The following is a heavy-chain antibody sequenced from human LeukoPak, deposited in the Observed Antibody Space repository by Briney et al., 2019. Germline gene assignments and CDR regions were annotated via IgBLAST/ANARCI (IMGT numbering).Heavy chain of an antibody. CDR2: ISSSGGST. D-gene: IGHD3-9*01. Sequence: PGGSLRLSCAASGFTFSSYAMSWLRQATEKGLEWVSGISSSGGSTYYADSVKGRFTISRDNSKNTLYLQMNSLRAEDTAVYYCAKDIHAVRYFDWLFDYWGQGTLVTVSS. CDR1: GFTFSSYA. CDR3: AKDIHAVRYFDWLFDY. J-gene: IGHJ4*02. V-gene: IGHV3-23*01.